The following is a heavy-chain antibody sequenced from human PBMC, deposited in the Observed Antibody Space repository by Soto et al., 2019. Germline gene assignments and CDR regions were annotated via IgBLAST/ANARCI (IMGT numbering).Heavy chain of an antibody. V-gene: IGHV4-30-4*01. J-gene: IGHJ4*02. CDR1: GGSISGGDYS. CDR3: ATGGSGKIWRENYFDY. CDR2: IDYSGST. D-gene: IGHD3-10*01. Sequence: QVQLQESGPGLVKPSQTLSLTCTVSGGSISGGDYSWSWIRQPPGKGLEWMGYIDYSGSTYYNPSLKSRITISVDTPKNQFSLKLSSVTAADTAVYYCATGGSGKIWRENYFDYWGQGTLVTVSS.